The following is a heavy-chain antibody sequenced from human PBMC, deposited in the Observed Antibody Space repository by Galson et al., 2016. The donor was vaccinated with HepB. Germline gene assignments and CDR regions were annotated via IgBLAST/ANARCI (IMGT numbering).Heavy chain of an antibody. CDR1: GFTFTSYS. J-gene: IGHJ4*02. CDR3: AKDPGGYSSTYLDY. V-gene: IGHV3-30*18. D-gene: IGHD6-13*01. Sequence: LRLSCAASGFTFTSYSMHWVRQAPGKGLEWVAVISYDGSSKNYADSLKGRFTIVRDNSKDTLYLQMNSLRGADTAVYYCAKDPGGYSSTYLDYWGQGSLVTVSS. CDR2: ISYDGSSK.